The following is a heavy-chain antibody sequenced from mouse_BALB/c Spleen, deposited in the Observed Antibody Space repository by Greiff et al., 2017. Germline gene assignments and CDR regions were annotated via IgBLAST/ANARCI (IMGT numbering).Heavy chain of an antibody. D-gene: IGHD1-1*01. V-gene: IGHV2-6-7*01. J-gene: IGHJ4*01. Sequence: VKLMESGPGLVAPSQSLSITCTVSGFSLTGYGVNWVRQPPGKGLEWLGMIWGDGSTDYNSALKSRLSISKDNSKSQVFLKMNSLQTDDTARYYCARGTTVVATGDAMDYWGQGTSVTVSS. CDR1: GFSLTGYG. CDR2: IWGDGST. CDR3: ARGTTVVATGDAMDY.